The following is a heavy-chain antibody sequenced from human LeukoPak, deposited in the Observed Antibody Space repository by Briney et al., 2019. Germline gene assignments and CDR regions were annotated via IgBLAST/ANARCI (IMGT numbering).Heavy chain of an antibody. V-gene: IGHV4-34*01. J-gene: IGHJ4*02. CDR1: GFTFSSYG. Sequence: PGGSLRLSCAASGFTFSSYGMSWIRQPPGKGLEWIGEINHSGSTNYNPSLKSRVTISVDTSKNQFSLKLSSVTAADTAVYYCARDPRFSPFDNWGQGTLVTVSS. CDR3: ARDPRFSPFDN. CDR2: INHSGST.